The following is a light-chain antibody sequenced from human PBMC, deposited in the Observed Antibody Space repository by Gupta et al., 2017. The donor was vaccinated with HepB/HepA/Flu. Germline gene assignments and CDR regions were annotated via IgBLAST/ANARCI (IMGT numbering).Light chain of an antibody. J-gene: IGKJ1*01. CDR3: QQSYSTPT. CDR1: QSISSY. V-gene: IGKV1-39*01. CDR2: AAS. Sequence: PSSLSASVGDRVTITCRASQSISSYLNWYQQKPGKAPKLLIYAASSLQSGVPLRFSGSGSGTDFTLTISSLQPEDFATYYCQQSYSTPTFGQGTKVEIK.